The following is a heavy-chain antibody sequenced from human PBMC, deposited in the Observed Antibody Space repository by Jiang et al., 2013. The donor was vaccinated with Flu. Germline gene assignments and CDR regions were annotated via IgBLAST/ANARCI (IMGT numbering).Heavy chain of an antibody. CDR1: GFTFSSYG. CDR3: AKDGAVAWFWYFDY. D-gene: IGHD6-19*01. V-gene: IGHV3-30*18. CDR2: ISYDGSNK. J-gene: IGHJ4*02. Sequence: GGVVQPGRSLRLSCAASGFTFSSYGMHWVRQAPGKGLEWVAVISYDGSNKYYADSVKGRFTISRDNSKNTLYLQMNSLRAEDTAVYHCAKDGAVAWFWYFDYWGQGTLVTVSS.